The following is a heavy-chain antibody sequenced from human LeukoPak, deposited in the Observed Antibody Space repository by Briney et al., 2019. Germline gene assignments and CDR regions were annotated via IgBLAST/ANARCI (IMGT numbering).Heavy chain of an antibody. Sequence: GGSLRLSCAASGFTFSSYAMHWVRQAPGKGLEWEAAISYDGSNKYYADSVKGRFTISRDNSKNTLYLQMNSLRAEDTAVYYCATSGYDLLDAFDIWGQGTMVTVSS. V-gene: IGHV3-30-3*01. CDR3: ATSGYDLLDAFDI. CDR1: GFTFSSYA. D-gene: IGHD5-12*01. CDR2: ISYDGSNK. J-gene: IGHJ3*02.